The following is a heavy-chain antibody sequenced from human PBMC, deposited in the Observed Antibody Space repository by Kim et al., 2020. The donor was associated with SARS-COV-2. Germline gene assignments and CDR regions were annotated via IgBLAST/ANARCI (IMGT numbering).Heavy chain of an antibody. CDR2: ISSSATYT. Sequence: GGSLRLSCAASGFTFSSYSMKWVRQPPGKGLEWVSSISSSATYTYYADFVKGRFTISRDNVKKSVFLQMDSLSAEDTAVYFCARWDDYVDNWGQGTLVTVSS. V-gene: IGHV3-21*01. J-gene: IGHJ4*02. CDR1: GFTFSSYS. CDR3: ARWDDYVDN. D-gene: IGHD1-26*01.